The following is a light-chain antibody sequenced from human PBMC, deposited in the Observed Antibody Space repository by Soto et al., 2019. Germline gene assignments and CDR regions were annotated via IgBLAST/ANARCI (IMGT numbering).Light chain of an antibody. Sequence: DIQMTQSPSTLSASVGDRVTIPCRASQSISSWLAWYQQKPGKAPKLLIYDASSLESGVPSRFSGSGSGTEVTLTISSLQPDEFATYYCQQYNSYTWTFGQGTKVEIK. J-gene: IGKJ1*01. CDR2: DAS. V-gene: IGKV1-5*01. CDR3: QQYNSYTWT. CDR1: QSISSW.